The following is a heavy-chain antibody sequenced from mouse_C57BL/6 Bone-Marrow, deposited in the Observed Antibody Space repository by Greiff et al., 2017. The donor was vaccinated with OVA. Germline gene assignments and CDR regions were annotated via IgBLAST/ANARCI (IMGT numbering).Heavy chain of an antibody. CDR3: ARHYGYDEGDY. CDR2: IHPNSGST. J-gene: IGHJ2*01. Sequence: VQLQQPGAELVKPGASVKLSCKASGYTFTSYWLRWVKQRPGQGLEWIGMIHPNSGSTNYNEKFKSKATLTVDKSSSTAYMQLSSLTSEDSAVYYCARHYGYDEGDYWGQGTTLTVSS. CDR1: GYTFTSYW. V-gene: IGHV1-64*01. D-gene: IGHD2-2*01.